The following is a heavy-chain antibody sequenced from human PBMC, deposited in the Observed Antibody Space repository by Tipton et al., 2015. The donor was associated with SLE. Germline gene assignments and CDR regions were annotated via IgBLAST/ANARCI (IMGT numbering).Heavy chain of an antibody. V-gene: IGHV4-61*09. J-gene: IGHJ2*01. Sequence: TLSLTCTVSGGSISSGSYYWSWILQPAGKGLEWIGYIYTSGSTNYNPSLKSRVTISVGTSKNQFSLKMSSVTAADTAVYYCARASGSWYFDLWGRGTLVTVSP. CDR2: IYTSGST. CDR3: ARASGSWYFDL. CDR1: GGSISSGSYY.